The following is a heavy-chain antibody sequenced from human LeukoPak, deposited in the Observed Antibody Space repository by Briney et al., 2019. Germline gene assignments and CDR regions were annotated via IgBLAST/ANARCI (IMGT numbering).Heavy chain of an antibody. Sequence: GGSLRLSCAASGFTFDDYTMHWVRQAPGKGLEWVSLISWDGGSTYYADSVKGRFTISRDNSKNSLYLQMNSLRTEDTALYYCAKDMGHGSYGQNYFDYWGQGTLVTVSS. CDR3: AKDMGHGSYGQNYFDY. V-gene: IGHV3-43*01. J-gene: IGHJ4*02. D-gene: IGHD1-26*01. CDR1: GFTFDDYT. CDR2: ISWDGGST.